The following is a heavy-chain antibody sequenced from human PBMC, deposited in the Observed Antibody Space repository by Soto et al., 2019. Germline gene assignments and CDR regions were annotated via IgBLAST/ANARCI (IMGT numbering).Heavy chain of an antibody. CDR2: IYYSGST. Sequence: SATLSLTCTVSGGSISSGGYYWSWIRQHPGKGLEWIGYIYYSGSTNYNPSLKSRVTISVDTSKNQFSLKLSSVTAADTAVYYCARAPRGNYGYPSYFDYWGQGTLVTVSS. D-gene: IGHD3-10*01. V-gene: IGHV4-61*08. CDR3: ARAPRGNYGYPSYFDY. J-gene: IGHJ4*02. CDR1: GGSISSGGYY.